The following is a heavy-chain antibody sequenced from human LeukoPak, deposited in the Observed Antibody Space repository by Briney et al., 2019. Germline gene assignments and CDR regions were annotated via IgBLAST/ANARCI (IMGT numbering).Heavy chain of an antibody. D-gene: IGHD3-9*01. CDR1: GGSFSGYY. V-gene: IGHV4-34*01. CDR2: INHSGST. CDR3: ASSPPLVIIEDYYYYYMDV. Sequence: PSETLSLTCAVYGGSFSGYYWSWIRQPPGKGLEWIGEINHSGSTNYNPSLKSRVTISVDTSKNQFSLKLSSVTAADTAVYYCASSPPLVIIEDYYYYYMDVWGKGTTVTVSS. J-gene: IGHJ6*03.